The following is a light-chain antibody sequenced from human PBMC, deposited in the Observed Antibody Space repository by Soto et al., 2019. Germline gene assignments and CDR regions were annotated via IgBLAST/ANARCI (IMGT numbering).Light chain of an antibody. V-gene: IGKV3-20*01. CDR3: QQYGDSPPRFT. CDR2: GAS. CDR1: QSVRSNY. J-gene: IGKJ3*01. Sequence: EIVLTQSPGTLSLSPGERATLSCRASQSVRSNYLACYRQRPGQAPRLLIYGASSRATGIPARFSGSGSGTDFTLTISRLEPEDFAVYYCQQYGDSPPRFTFGPGTKLDLK.